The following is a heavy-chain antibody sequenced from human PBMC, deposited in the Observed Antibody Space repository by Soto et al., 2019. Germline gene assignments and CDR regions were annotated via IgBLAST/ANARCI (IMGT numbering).Heavy chain of an antibody. CDR3: ARGYGPYFDY. Sequence: SETLSLTCAVSGGSISSGGYSWSWIRQPPGKGLEWIGYIYHSGSTYYNPSLKSRVTISVDRSKNQFSLKLSSVTAADTAVYYCARGYGPYFDYWGQGTMVTVSS. V-gene: IGHV4-30-2*01. J-gene: IGHJ4*02. CDR1: GGSISSGGYS. CDR2: IYHSGST. D-gene: IGHD5-18*01.